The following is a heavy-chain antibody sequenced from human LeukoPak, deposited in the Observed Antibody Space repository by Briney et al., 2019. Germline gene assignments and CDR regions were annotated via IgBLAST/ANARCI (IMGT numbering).Heavy chain of an antibody. Sequence: SETLSLTCAVSGASISSSYWSWIRQPPGKGLEWIGYINYSGNTKYNPSLESRVTISVDASNNQFSLRLSSVTAADTAFYYCARGYYDSRGYSNTFDILGQGTLVTVSS. V-gene: IGHV4-59*01. CDR1: GASISSSY. CDR2: INYSGNT. D-gene: IGHD3-22*01. CDR3: ARGYYDSRGYSNTFDI. J-gene: IGHJ3*02.